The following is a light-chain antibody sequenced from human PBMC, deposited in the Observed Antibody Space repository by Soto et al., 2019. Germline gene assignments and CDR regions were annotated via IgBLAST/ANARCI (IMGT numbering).Light chain of an antibody. CDR1: QSVSSS. CDR3: QQRGT. J-gene: IGKJ3*01. CDR2: DTS. Sequence: FVVTQSPDTLSLSPGETATLSCRASQSVSSSVAWYQHRPGQAPRLLIYDTSYRAAGIPARFSGSGSGTDFTLTISSLEPEDLAVYYCQQRGTFGPGTKVDIK. V-gene: IGKV3-11*01.